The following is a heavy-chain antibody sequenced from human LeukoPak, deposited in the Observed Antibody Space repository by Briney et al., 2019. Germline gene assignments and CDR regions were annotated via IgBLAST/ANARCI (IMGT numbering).Heavy chain of an antibody. CDR3: ARDGDGTATLDY. CDR1: GFTFSSYS. J-gene: IGHJ4*02. D-gene: IGHD1/OR15-1a*01. Sequence: GGSLRLSCAASGFTFSSYSMNWVRQAPGKGLEWVSYISSSSSTMYYADSVKGRFTISRDNAKNSLYLQMNSLRAEDTAVYYCARDGDGTATLDYWGQGTLVTVSS. V-gene: IGHV3-48*01. CDR2: ISSSSSTM.